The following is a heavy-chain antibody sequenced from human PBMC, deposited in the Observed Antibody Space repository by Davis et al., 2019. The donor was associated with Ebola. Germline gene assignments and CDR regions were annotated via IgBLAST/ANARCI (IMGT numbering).Heavy chain of an antibody. CDR1: GFTFSSYW. V-gene: IGHV3-21*01. J-gene: IGHJ4*02. D-gene: IGHD1-1*01. Sequence: GESLKISCAASGFTFSSYWMHWVRQAPGQGLEWVSCISSSSSYIYYADSVKGRFTISRDNAKNSLYLQMNSLRAEDTAVYYCARGSAERFDYWGQGTLVTVSS. CDR2: ISSSSSYI. CDR3: ARGSAERFDY.